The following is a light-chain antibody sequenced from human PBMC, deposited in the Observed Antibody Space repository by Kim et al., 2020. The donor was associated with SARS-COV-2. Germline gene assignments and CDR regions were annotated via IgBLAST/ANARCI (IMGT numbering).Light chain of an antibody. J-gene: IGKJ4*01. CDR1: QGISTS. CDR2: GAS. CDR3: QKYNSVPLT. Sequence: SVGDRVLITFRASQGISTSLAWYQQKPGKSPKLLIYGASSLQSGVPSRFSGSGSGTDFTLTITSLQPEDVATYYCQKYNSVPLTFGGGTKVDIK. V-gene: IGKV1-27*01.